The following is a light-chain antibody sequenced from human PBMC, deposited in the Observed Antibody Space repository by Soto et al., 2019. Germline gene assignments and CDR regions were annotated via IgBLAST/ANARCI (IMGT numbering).Light chain of an antibody. V-gene: IGLV2-8*01. CDR1: SSDIGAYNY. CDR3: KSYAGSNTYV. Sequence: QSALTQPPSASGSPGQSVTISCTGTSSDIGAYNYVSWYQQHPGKAPKLIIYEVSKRPSGVPDRFSGSKTGNTASLTVSGLQAEDEADYFCKSYAGSNTYVFGSGTKVTVL. CDR2: EVS. J-gene: IGLJ1*01.